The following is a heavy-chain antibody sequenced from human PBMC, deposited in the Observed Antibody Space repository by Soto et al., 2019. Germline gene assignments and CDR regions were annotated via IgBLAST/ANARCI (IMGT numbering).Heavy chain of an antibody. CDR2: VSAGDDAA. J-gene: IGHJ4*02. Sequence: EMQLLETGGGLVQPGGSLRLSCAASGFSFSNYAMTWVRQAPGKGLEWVSGVSAGDDAAYYADSVKGRFTISRDNSKNPLYLPLNNLRAEDPAVYYCANGVCGPINCSGRDDSWGQGTLVTVSS. V-gene: IGHV3-23*01. CDR1: GFSFSNYA. CDR3: ANGVCGPINCSGRDDS. D-gene: IGHD2-21*01.